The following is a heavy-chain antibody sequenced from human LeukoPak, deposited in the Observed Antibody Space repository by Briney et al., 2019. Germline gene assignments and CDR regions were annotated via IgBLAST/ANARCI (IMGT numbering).Heavy chain of an antibody. CDR2: ISSSSSTV. J-gene: IGHJ3*02. CDR1: GFTFSSYS. CDR3: AKGYSSGWLGAFDI. Sequence: GGSLRLSCAASGFTFSSYSMNWVRQAPGKGLEWVSYISSSSSTVYYADSVKGRFTISRDNAKNSLYLQMNSLRAEDTAVYYCAKGYSSGWLGAFDIWGQGTMVTVSS. D-gene: IGHD6-19*01. V-gene: IGHV3-48*04.